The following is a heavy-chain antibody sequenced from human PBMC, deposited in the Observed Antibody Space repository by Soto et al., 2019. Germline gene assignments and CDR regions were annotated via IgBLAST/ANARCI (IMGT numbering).Heavy chain of an antibody. V-gene: IGHV3-33*01. CDR3: ARGYLGDSSSWYGHFDY. D-gene: IGHD6-13*01. CDR2: IWYDGSYK. CDR1: GFTFSSYG. J-gene: IGHJ4*02. Sequence: GGSLRLSCVASGFTFSSYGMHWVRQAPGRGLEWVAIIWYDGSYKYYADSVKGRFTISRDNSKNTLYLQMNSLRVEDTAVYYWARGYLGDSSSWYGHFDYWGQGTLVTVSS.